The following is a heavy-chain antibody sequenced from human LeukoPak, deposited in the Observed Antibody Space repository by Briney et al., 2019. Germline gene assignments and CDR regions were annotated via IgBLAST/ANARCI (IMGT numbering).Heavy chain of an antibody. CDR2: IESNTDGATT. V-gene: IGHV3-15*04. Sequence: GGSLRLSCAASGFTFNNAWLSWVRQAPGKGLEWVGRIESNTDGATTDYAAPVKGRFTISRDDSKNMLYLQMNSLKTEDTALYYCSTNTGRGGYWGQGTLVTVSS. J-gene: IGHJ4*02. CDR3: STNTGRGGY. CDR1: GFTFNNAW. D-gene: IGHD5-18*01.